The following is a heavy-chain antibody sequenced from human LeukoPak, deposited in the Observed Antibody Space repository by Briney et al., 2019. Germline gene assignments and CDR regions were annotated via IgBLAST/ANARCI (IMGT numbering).Heavy chain of an antibody. V-gene: IGHV4-61*02. CDR2: IYTSGST. J-gene: IGHJ4*02. CDR1: GGSISSSSYY. Sequence: PSETLSLTCTVSGGSISSSSYYWSWIRQPAGKGLEWIGRIYTSGSTNYNPSLKSRVTMSVDTSKNQFSLKLSSVTAADTAVYYCARGPMFFGVAYCAYWGQGTLVTVSS. CDR3: ARGPMFFGVAYCAY. D-gene: IGHD3-3*01.